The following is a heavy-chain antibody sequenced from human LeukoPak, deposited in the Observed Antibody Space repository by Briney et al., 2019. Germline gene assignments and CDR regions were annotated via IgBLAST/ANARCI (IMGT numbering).Heavy chain of an antibody. D-gene: IGHD6-13*01. Sequence: GGSLRLSCVASGFTFSDYWMSWVRQAPGKGLECLANIKQDGSEEYYVDSVKGRFTISRDNAENSLFLQMNRLGAEDTAVYYCARTNVATPGYGWGQGTLVTVSS. CDR1: GFTFSDYW. CDR2: IKQDGSEE. CDR3: ARTNVATPGYG. J-gene: IGHJ4*02. V-gene: IGHV3-7*01.